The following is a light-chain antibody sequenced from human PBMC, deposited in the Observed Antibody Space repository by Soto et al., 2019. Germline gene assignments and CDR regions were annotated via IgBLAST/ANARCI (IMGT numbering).Light chain of an antibody. CDR3: QQYRSYPFT. Sequence: DIQMTQSPSTLSASVGDRVTITCRASQSVRSSLAWYQQRPGKAPILVIYKASTLETGVPSRFSGSGSGTTFTLTISSLQLDDFGTYYCQQYRSYPFTFGQGTLLESK. V-gene: IGKV1-5*03. J-gene: IGKJ5*01. CDR2: KAS. CDR1: QSVRSS.